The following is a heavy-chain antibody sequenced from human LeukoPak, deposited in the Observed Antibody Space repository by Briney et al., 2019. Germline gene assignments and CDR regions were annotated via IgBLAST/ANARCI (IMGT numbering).Heavy chain of an antibody. Sequence: GGSLRLSCTASGFTFGDYAMSWVRQAPGKGLERVGFIRSKAYGGTTEYAASVKGRFTISRDDSKSIAYLQMNSLKTEDTAVYYCTRDKGYSSSWYEFDYWGQGTLVTVSS. CDR2: IRSKAYGGTT. CDR1: GFTFGDYA. J-gene: IGHJ4*02. D-gene: IGHD6-13*01. CDR3: TRDKGYSSSWYEFDY. V-gene: IGHV3-49*04.